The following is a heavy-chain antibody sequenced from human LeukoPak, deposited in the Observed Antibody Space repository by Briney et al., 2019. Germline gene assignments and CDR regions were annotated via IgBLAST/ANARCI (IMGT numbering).Heavy chain of an antibody. D-gene: IGHD2-2*01. CDR3: ARDSPYCSSTSCYPYMDV. Sequence: SVKVSCKASGGTFSSYAISWVRQAPGQGLECMGGIIPIFGTANYAQKFQGRVTITADKSTSTAYMELSSLRSEDTAVYYCARDSPYCSSTSCYPYMDVWGKGTTVTVSS. CDR2: IIPIFGTA. J-gene: IGHJ6*03. V-gene: IGHV1-69*06. CDR1: GGTFSSYA.